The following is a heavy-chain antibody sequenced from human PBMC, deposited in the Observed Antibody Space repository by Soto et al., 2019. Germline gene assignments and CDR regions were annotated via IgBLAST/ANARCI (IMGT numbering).Heavy chain of an antibody. J-gene: IGHJ6*02. CDR1: GYSFTSYW. Sequence: GESLKISCKGSGYSFTSYWIGWVRQMPWKGLEWMGIIYPGDSDTRYSPSFQGQVTISADKSISTAYLQWSSLKASDTAMYYCARLRIAARRYYYYGMDVWGQGTTVTVSS. V-gene: IGHV5-51*01. D-gene: IGHD6-6*01. CDR3: ARLRIAARRYYYYGMDV. CDR2: IYPGDSDT.